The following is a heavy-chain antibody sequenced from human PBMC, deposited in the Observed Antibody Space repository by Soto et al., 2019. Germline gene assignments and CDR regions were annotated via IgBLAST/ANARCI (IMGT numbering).Heavy chain of an antibody. D-gene: IGHD3-10*01. Sequence: QVQLQESGPGLVKPSQTLSLTCTVSGGSISSGGYYWSWIRQHPGKGLEWIGYIYYSGSTYYNPSLKSRVTIPVDTSKNQFALRLSSVTAADTAVYYCARGGSLNWFDPWGQGTLVTVSS. CDR2: IYYSGST. V-gene: IGHV4-31*03. CDR1: GGSISSGGYY. CDR3: ARGGSLNWFDP. J-gene: IGHJ5*02.